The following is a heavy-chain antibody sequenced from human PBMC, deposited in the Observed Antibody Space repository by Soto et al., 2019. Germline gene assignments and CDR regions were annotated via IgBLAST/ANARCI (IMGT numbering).Heavy chain of an antibody. J-gene: IGHJ4*02. V-gene: IGHV3-23*01. CDR2: ISGSGGST. CDR1: GFTFSSYA. Sequence: EVQLLESGGGLVQPGGSLRLSCAASGFTFSSYAMSWVRQAPGKGLEWVSAISGSGGSTYYADSVKGRFTISRDNSKNTLYLQMNSLRAEDTAVYYCAKEEHYYDSSGYYTPDYWGQGTLVTVSS. D-gene: IGHD3-22*01. CDR3: AKEEHYYDSSGYYTPDY.